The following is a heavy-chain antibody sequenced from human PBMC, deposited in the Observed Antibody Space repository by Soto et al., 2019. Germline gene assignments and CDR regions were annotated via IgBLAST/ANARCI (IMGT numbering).Heavy chain of an antibody. Sequence: SETLSLTCTVSGGSISSSSYYWGWIRQPPGKGLEWIGSIYYSGSTYYNPSLKSRVTISVDTSKNQFSLKLSSVTAADTAVYYCARNTYCGGDCYEKMFDYWGQGTLVTVSS. CDR3: ARNTYCGGDCYEKMFDY. J-gene: IGHJ4*02. CDR1: GGSISSSSYY. CDR2: IYYSGST. V-gene: IGHV4-39*01. D-gene: IGHD2-21*01.